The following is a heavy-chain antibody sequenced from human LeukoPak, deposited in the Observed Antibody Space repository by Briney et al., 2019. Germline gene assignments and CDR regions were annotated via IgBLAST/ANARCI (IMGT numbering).Heavy chain of an antibody. CDR1: GGSISSYY. Sequence: PSETLSLTCTVSGGSISSYYWSWIRQPAGTALEWIGRIYTSGTITYNPSLKSRVTMSVDTSKNQFSLRLSSVTAADTAVYYCARAKWELLIYFDYWGQGTLVTVSS. J-gene: IGHJ4*02. CDR3: ARAKWELLIYFDY. D-gene: IGHD1-26*01. CDR2: IYTSGTI. V-gene: IGHV4-4*07.